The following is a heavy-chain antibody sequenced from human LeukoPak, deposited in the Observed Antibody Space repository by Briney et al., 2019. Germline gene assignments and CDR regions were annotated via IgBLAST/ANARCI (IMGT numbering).Heavy chain of an antibody. D-gene: IGHD3-3*01. CDR1: GYTFTGYY. Sequence: ASVKVPCKASGYTFTGYYMHWVRQAPGQGLERMGWINPNSGGTNYAQKFQGRVTMTRDTSISTAYMELSRLRSDDTAVYYCARDLRALTYYDFLNYWGQGTLVTVSS. V-gene: IGHV1-2*02. CDR2: INPNSGGT. J-gene: IGHJ4*02. CDR3: ARDLRALTYYDFLNY.